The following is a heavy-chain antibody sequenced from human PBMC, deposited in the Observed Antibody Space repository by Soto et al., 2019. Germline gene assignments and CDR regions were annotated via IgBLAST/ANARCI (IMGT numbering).Heavy chain of an antibody. Sequence: RRLSCAASGFTFSSYAMGWVRQGPGKGLEWVAVVSIGGSTHYADSVRGRFTISRDNSKNTLSLQMNSLTAEDTAVYFCAKRRGAGGHFDYWGQGAMVTVSS. V-gene: IGHV3-23*01. CDR1: GFTFSSYA. J-gene: IGHJ4*02. CDR2: VSIGGST. D-gene: IGHD2-15*01. CDR3: AKRRGAGGHFDY.